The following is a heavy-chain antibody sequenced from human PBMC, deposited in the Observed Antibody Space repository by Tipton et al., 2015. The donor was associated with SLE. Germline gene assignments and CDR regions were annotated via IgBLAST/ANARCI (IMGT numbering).Heavy chain of an antibody. D-gene: IGHD1-26*01. Sequence: SLRLSCAASGFTISSYWMSWVRQAPGKGLEWVANIKQDGSERYYVDSVKGRFIISRDNAKNSLYLQMNSLRAEDTAVYYCARGGPGDDGSYWYFDLWGRGTLVTVSS. CDR2: IKQDGSER. V-gene: IGHV3-7*04. J-gene: IGHJ2*01. CDR1: GFTISSYW. CDR3: ARGGPGDDGSYWYFDL.